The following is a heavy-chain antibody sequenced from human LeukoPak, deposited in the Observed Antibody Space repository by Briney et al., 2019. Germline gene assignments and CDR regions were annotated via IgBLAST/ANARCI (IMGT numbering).Heavy chain of an antibody. CDR2: ISGNNDNP. Sequence: ASVKVSCKASGYTFSNFGISWVRQAPGQGLEWMGWISGNNDNPNYGQKFQGRFTVTTDSSTSTAYMELRNLRSDDTAVYYCGRIGTSTDDCWGQGTLVPVSS. CDR3: GRIGTSTDDC. V-gene: IGHV1-18*01. CDR1: GYTFSNFG. D-gene: IGHD2-2*01. J-gene: IGHJ4*02.